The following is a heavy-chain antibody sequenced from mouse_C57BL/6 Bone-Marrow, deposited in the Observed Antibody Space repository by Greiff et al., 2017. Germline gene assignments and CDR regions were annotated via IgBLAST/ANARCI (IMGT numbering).Heavy chain of an antibody. J-gene: IGHJ4*01. CDR1: GFNITDDY. D-gene: IGHD1-1*01. CDR3: TTPYCYGSSHPMDY. CDR2: IDPENGDT. Sequence: EVKLLESGAELVRPGASVKLSCTASGFNITDDYMHWVKQRPEQGLEWIGWIDPENGDTEYASKFQGKATITADTSSNTAYLQLSSLTSEDTAVYYCTTPYCYGSSHPMDYWGQGTSVTVSS. V-gene: IGHV14-4*01.